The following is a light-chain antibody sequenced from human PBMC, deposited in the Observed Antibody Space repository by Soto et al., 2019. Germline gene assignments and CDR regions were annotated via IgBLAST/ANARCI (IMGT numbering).Light chain of an antibody. CDR1: QSVGSN. Sequence: EILLTQSPATLSVSPGERATLSCRASQSVGSNFAWYEQKPGQASRLLIEGASTRATVIPARGSSGGAGTEFTRTSSSLQSEDVAVYCCQQYKNWTWTFGQGTKVDIK. CDR3: QQYKNWTWT. V-gene: IGKV3-15*01. CDR2: GAS. J-gene: IGKJ1*01.